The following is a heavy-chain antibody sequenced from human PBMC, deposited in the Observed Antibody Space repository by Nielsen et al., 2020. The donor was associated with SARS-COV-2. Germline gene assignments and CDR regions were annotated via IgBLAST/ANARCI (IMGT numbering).Heavy chain of an antibody. CDR3: ARDTSLLWFGSFDP. V-gene: IGHV3-7*03. Sequence: GGSLRLSCAASGFTFSRYWLTWVRQSPGKGLEWMANINQAGSAKYYVDSVKGRFTISRDNAKNSLYLQMNSLRAEDTALYHCARDTSLLWFGSFDPWGQGTLVTVSS. J-gene: IGHJ5*02. CDR1: GFTFSRYW. D-gene: IGHD3-10*01. CDR2: INQAGSAK.